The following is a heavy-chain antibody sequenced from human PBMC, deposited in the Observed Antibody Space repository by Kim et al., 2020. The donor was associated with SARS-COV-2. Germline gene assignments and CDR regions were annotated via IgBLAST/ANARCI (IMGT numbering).Heavy chain of an antibody. CDR1: GGSFSGYY. Sequence: SETLSLTCAVYGGSFSGYYWSWIRQPPGKGLEWIGEINHSGSTNYNPSLKSRVTISVDTSKNQFSLKLSSVTAADTAVYYCARDLYYYGSGSHPYYYYGMDVWGQGTTVTVSS. J-gene: IGHJ6*02. CDR3: ARDLYYYGSGSHPYYYYGMDV. V-gene: IGHV4-34*01. D-gene: IGHD3-10*01. CDR2: INHSGST.